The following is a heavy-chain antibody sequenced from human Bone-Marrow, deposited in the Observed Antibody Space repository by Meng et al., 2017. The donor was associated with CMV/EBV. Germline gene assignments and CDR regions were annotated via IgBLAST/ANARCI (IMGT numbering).Heavy chain of an antibody. CDR3: ARSGDCSSTSCKRWFAPYAPRNKKNWFDP. J-gene: IGHJ5*02. CDR2: IIPIFGTA. V-gene: IGHV1-69*05. CDR1: GGTFSSYA. D-gene: IGHD2-2*01. Sequence: SVKVSCKASGGTFSSYAISWVRHDPGQGLEWMGGIIPIFGTANYAQKFQGRVTITTDESTSTAYMELSSLRSEDTAVYYCARSGDCSSTSCKRWFAPYAPRNKKNWFDPWGQGTLVTVSS.